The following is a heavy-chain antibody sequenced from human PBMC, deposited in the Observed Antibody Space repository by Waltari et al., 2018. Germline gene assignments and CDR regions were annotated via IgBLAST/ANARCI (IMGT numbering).Heavy chain of an antibody. J-gene: IGHJ4*02. CDR2: IISTGNSI. CDR3: ATDYYDSGAYYLYFDY. D-gene: IGHD3-22*01. Sequence: EVQLVESGGGLVKPGGSLRLPCVAPGSPFGRHTQTRVRQAPGKGLEWVSSIISTGNSIYYADSVKGRFTVSRDNAKNSMYLQMNSLRAEDTAVYFCATDYYDSGAYYLYFDYWGQGIRVTVSS. V-gene: IGHV3-21*06. CDR1: GSPFGRHT.